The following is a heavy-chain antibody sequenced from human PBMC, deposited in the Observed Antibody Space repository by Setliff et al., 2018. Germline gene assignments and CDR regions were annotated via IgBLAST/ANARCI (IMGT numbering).Heavy chain of an antibody. CDR1: GFTFSSYS. V-gene: IGHV3-15*01. Sequence: PGGSLRLSCAASGFTFSSYSMNWVRQDPGKGLEWVGRVKSKSFGGTTEYIEPVKGRFTISRDDSKNTAYLEMNSLKAEDTAVYYCTTRLGDFWGQGTLVTVSS. CDR2: VKSKSFGGTT. CDR3: TTRLGDF. J-gene: IGHJ4*02.